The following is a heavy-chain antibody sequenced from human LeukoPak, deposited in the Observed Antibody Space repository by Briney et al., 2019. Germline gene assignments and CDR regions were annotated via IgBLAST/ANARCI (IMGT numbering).Heavy chain of an antibody. CDR1: GGSISGDH. J-gene: IGHJ3*02. CDR3: ARRNDFGI. Sequence: KSSETLSLTCTVSGGSISGDHWNWIRQPPGKGLEWIGYIYYSGNTNYNPSLKSRVTISVDTSKNQLSLKLNSVTAADTAVYYCARRNDFGIWGQGTMVTVS. CDR2: IYYSGNT. V-gene: IGHV4-59*08.